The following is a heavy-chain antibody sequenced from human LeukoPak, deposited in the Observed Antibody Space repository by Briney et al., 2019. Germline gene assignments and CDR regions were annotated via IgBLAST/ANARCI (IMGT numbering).Heavy chain of an antibody. Sequence: ASVKVSCKASGYTFTSYGISWVRQAPGQGLEWMGWISAYNGNTNYAQKLQGRVTMTTDTSTSTAYMELRSLRSDDTAVYYCAREGGDYYDSSGLGYWGQGTLVTVSS. J-gene: IGHJ4*02. CDR3: AREGGDYYDSSGLGY. D-gene: IGHD3-22*01. V-gene: IGHV1-18*01. CDR1: GYTFTSYG. CDR2: ISAYNGNT.